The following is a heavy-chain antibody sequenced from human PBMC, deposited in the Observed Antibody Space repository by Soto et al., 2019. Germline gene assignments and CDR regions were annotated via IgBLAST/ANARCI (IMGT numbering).Heavy chain of an antibody. CDR2: ISGSSSFI. CDR3: AREGPGSSSWYVES. CDR1: GFTFSAYY. V-gene: IGHV3-11*05. D-gene: IGHD6-13*01. J-gene: IGHJ4*02. Sequence: QVQLVESGGGLVKPGGSLRLSCAASGFTFSAYYMSWIRQAPGTGLEWISYISGSSSFINYADSVKGRFSISRDNAKKSLYLQRNRLRAEDTAVYYCAREGPGSSSWYVESWGQGTLVTVSS.